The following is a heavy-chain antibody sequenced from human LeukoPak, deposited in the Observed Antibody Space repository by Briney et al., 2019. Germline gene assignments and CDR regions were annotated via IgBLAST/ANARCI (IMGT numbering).Heavy chain of an antibody. CDR3: ARISRNYDFWSGYNGASNYYYYMDV. CDR1: GGSISSSSYY. J-gene: IGHJ6*03. D-gene: IGHD3-3*01. V-gene: IGHV4-39*07. CDR2: IYYSGST. Sequence: PSETLSLTCTVSGGSISSSSYYWGWIRQPPGKGLEWIGSIYYSGSTYYNPSLKSRVTISVDTSKNQFSLKLSSVTAADTAVYYCARISRNYDFWSGYNGASNYYYYMDVWGKGTTVTVSS.